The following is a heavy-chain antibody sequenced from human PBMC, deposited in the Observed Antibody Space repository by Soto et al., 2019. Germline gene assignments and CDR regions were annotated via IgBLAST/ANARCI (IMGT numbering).Heavy chain of an antibody. CDR1: GYAFGDYA. CDR3: ARSQVDF. V-gene: IGHV1-18*01. Sequence: QIHLVQSGREVKKPGASVKVSCKASGYAFGDYAVTWVRHAPGRGLEWMGWTTAYDGKAYDEEKFQGRVTITTDTSTTTAYMELRSRRCDDTTLDFCARSQVDFWGQGTMVTVSS. J-gene: IGHJ6*02. CDR2: TTAYDGKA.